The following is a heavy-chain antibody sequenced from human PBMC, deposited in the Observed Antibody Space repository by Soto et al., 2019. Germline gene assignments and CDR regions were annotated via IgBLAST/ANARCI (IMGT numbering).Heavy chain of an antibody. CDR2: FSLSGTT. V-gene: IGHV4-4*07. Sequence: SETLSLTCSVSGASIAGSSYWSWIRQPAGKGLEWIGRFSLSGTTNYSPSLRSRVTMSADVSKNQFSLRLTSVTAADTALYYCARGMTPPGAPAWYYFDSWGQGTLVTVPQ. CDR3: ARGMTPPGAPAWYYFDS. CDR1: GASIAGSSY. D-gene: IGHD2-8*02. J-gene: IGHJ4*02.